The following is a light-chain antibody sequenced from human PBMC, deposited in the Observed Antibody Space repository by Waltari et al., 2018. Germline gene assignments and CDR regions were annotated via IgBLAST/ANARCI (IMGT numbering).Light chain of an antibody. J-gene: IGLJ1*01. Sequence: QSVLTQPPSASGTPGQRVTIPCSGGMSNIGDNTVNWYQQVPGTAPKLLIYSHKQRPSGVPHRFSGSISGTSASLAISGLQAEDEADYYCSAWDDRLNGYVFGTGTKLTVL. V-gene: IGLV1-44*01. CDR2: SHK. CDR3: SAWDDRLNGYV. CDR1: MSNIGDNT.